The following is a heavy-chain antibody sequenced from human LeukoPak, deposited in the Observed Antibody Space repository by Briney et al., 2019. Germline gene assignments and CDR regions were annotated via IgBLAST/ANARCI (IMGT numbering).Heavy chain of an antibody. CDR2: ISYDGSNK. CDR1: GFTFSTYG. J-gene: IGHJ4*02. CDR3: ARGYGVVVIDY. D-gene: IGHD4-17*01. V-gene: IGHV3-30*03. Sequence: GGSLRLSCAASGFTFSTYGMHWVRQAPGKGLEWVAVISYDGSNKYYADSVKGRFTISRDNSKNTLYLQMNSLRAEDTAVYYCARGYGVVVIDYWGQGTLVTVSS.